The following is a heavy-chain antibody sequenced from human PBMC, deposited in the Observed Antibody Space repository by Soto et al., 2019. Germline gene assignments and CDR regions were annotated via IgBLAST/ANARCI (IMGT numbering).Heavy chain of an antibody. J-gene: IGHJ4*02. CDR3: AREIVVARGASYFDY. V-gene: IGHV3-48*01. D-gene: IGHD2-2*01. Sequence: GGSLRLSCAVSGFNFSTYGMNWVRQAPGKGLEWVSYISSSSYTMIYADSVKGRFTISRDNAKNSLYLQMNSLRAEDTAVYYCAREIVVARGASYFDYWGPGTLVTVSS. CDR2: ISSSSYTM. CDR1: GFNFSTYG.